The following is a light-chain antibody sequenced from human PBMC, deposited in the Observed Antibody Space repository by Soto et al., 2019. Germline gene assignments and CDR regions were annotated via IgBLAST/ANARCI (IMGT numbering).Light chain of an antibody. J-gene: IGLJ2*01. CDR1: TSNIGAGYD. Sequence: QSVLTQPPSVSGAPGQRVTISCAGNTSNIGAGYDVHWYQQFPGTAPRLVIHANTNRPSGVPDRFSGSKSGTSASLAITGLQAEDEADYYCQSYDSSLSGSVFGGGTKLTVL. CDR2: ANT. V-gene: IGLV1-40*01. CDR3: QSYDSSLSGSV.